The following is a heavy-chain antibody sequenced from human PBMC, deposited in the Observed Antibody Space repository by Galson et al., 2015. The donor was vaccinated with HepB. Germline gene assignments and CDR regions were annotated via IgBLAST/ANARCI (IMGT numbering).Heavy chain of an antibody. J-gene: IGHJ4*02. Sequence: SVKVSCKASGYTFTSYAMHWVRQAPGQRLEWMGWINAGNGNTKYSQKFQGRVTITRDTSASTAYMELSSLRSEDTAVYYCARAQRKSPGIAVAGSFDYWGQGTLVTVSS. CDR2: INAGNGNT. D-gene: IGHD6-19*01. CDR3: ARAQRKSPGIAVAGSFDY. CDR1: GYTFTSYA. V-gene: IGHV1-3*01.